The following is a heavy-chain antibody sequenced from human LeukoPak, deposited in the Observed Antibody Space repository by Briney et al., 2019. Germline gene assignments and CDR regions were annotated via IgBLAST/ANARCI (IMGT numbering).Heavy chain of an antibody. V-gene: IGHV3-23*01. D-gene: IGHD3-22*01. CDR2: ISGSGGST. CDR1: GFTFSSYG. J-gene: IGHJ4*02. CDR3: ARLIPKNYYDSSGYNDY. Sequence: GGTLRLSCAASGFTFSSYGMSWVRQAPGKGLEWVSAISGSGGSTYYADSVKGRFTISRDNAKNSLYLQMNSLRAEDTAVYYCARLIPKNYYDSSGYNDYWGQGTLVTVSS.